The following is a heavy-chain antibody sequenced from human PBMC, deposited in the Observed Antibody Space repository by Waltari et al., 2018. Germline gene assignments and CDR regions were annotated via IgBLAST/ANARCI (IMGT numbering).Heavy chain of an antibody. CDR1: GYSFTRYW. V-gene: IGHV5-51*01. D-gene: IGHD3-10*01. CDR3: ARTSGVYGMDV. Sequence: EVQLVQSGAEVKKPGESLKISCKGSGYSFTRYWLGWGRQMPGKGLEWMGIIYPGDSETTYSPSLQGQVTISADKSISTAYLQWSSLKASDTAIYYCARTSGVYGMDVWGQGTTVTVSS. CDR2: IYPGDSET. J-gene: IGHJ6*02.